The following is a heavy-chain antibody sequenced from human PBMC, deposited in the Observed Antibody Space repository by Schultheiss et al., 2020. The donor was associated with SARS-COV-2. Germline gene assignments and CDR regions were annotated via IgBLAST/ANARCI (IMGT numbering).Heavy chain of an antibody. CDR2: MYYSGTT. CDR1: GGSFSGYY. V-gene: IGHV4-34*01. D-gene: IGHD6-13*01. J-gene: IGHJ1*01. Sequence: SETLSLTCAVYGGSFSGYYWGWIRQPPGKGLEWIGYMYYSGTTTYTPSLKSRVTISVDTSKNQFSLKLSSVTAADTAVYYCARHKAAAGMSEYFQHWGQGTLVTVSS. CDR3: ARHKAAAGMSEYFQH.